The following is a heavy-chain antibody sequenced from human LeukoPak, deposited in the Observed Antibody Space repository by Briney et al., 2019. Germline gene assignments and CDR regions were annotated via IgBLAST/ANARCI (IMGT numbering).Heavy chain of an antibody. V-gene: IGHV3-30*02. CDR3: AKCERVPAAYYYYYYMDV. CDR1: GFTFSSYG. J-gene: IGHJ6*03. Sequence: PGGSLRLSCAASGFTFSSYGMHRVRQAPGKGLEWVAFIRYDGSNKYYADSVKGRFTISRDNSKNTLYLQMNSLRAEDTAVYYCAKCERVPAAYYYYYYMDVWGKGTTVTVSS. D-gene: IGHD2-2*01. CDR2: IRYDGSNK.